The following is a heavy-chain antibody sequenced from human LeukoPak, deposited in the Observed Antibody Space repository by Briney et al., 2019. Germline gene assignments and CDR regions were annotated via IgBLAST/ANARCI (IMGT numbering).Heavy chain of an antibody. J-gene: IGHJ6*02. V-gene: IGHV4-59*01. CDR3: ARDGGEDRYYYYGMDV. CDR1: GGSISSYY. D-gene: IGHD3-10*01. CDR2: IYYSGST. Sequence: SETLSLTCTVSGGSISSYYWSWIRQPPGKGLEWIGYIYYSGSTNYNPSPKSRVTISVDTSKNQFSLKLSSVTAADTAVYYCARDGGEDRYYYYGMDVWGQGTTVTVSS.